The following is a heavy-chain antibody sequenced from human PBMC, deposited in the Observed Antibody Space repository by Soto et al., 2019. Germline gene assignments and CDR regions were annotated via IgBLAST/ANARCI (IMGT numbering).Heavy chain of an antibody. D-gene: IGHD5-12*01. CDR3: ARWDNGYDF. Sequence: EVQLVESGGTLVQPGESRRLSCAASGFTISSYWMSWVRQAPGKGLEWVANIKQDGSERYYMGSVNGRFTISRDNAKNSLYLQMSSLTVEDTAVYYCARWDNGYDFGGQGTLVTISS. CDR2: IKQDGSER. J-gene: IGHJ4*02. V-gene: IGHV3-7*01. CDR1: GFTISSYW.